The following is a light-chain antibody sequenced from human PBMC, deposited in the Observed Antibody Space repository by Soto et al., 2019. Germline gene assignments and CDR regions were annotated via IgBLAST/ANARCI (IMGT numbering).Light chain of an antibody. CDR3: QQYNNWPRT. J-gene: IGKJ1*01. V-gene: IGKV3-15*01. CDR1: QSVSSD. Sequence: EIVMTQSPATLSVSPGERATLSCRASQSVSSDLAWYHQKPGQAPRLLIYGASTRATGIPARFRGSGSGTEFTLTINSLQSEDFAVHYCQQYNNWPRTFGQGTKVDIK. CDR2: GAS.